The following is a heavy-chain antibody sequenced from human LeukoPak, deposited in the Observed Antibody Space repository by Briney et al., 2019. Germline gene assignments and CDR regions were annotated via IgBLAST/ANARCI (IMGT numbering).Heavy chain of an antibody. Sequence: ASVKVSCKASEGTFSNSAISWVRQAPGQGLEWMGWISAYNGNTNYAQKYHDRVTMTTDTSTSTAYMELRSLGSDDTAVYYCARGGHYYDSSGYWDAFDIWGQGTMVTVSS. CDR3: ARGGHYYDSSGYWDAFDI. J-gene: IGHJ3*02. CDR1: EGTFSNSA. CDR2: ISAYNGNT. D-gene: IGHD3-22*01. V-gene: IGHV1-18*04.